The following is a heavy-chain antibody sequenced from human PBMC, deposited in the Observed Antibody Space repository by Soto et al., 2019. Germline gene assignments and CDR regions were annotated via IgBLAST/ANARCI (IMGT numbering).Heavy chain of an antibody. J-gene: IGHJ1*01. V-gene: IGHV3-23*01. D-gene: IGHD6-19*01. CDR1: GFTFSSYA. CDR3: ANVAVAGTWYFQH. Sequence: GGSLRLSFAASGFTFSSYAMSWVRQAPGKGLEWVSGISGSGGRTYYADSVKGRFTISRDNSKNTLYLQMNSLRAEDTAVYYCANVAVAGTWYFQHWGQGTKVTVSS. CDR2: ISGSGGRT.